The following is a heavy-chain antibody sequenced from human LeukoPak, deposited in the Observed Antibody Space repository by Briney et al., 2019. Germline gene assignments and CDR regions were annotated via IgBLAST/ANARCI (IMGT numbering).Heavy chain of an antibody. V-gene: IGHV4-34*01. CDR3: TREHCSGGSCYSIYYYYYMDV. Sequence: SETLSLTCAVYGGSFSGYYWSWIRQPPGKGLEWIGEINHSGSTNYNPSLKSRVTISVDTSKNQFSLKLSSVTAADTAVYYCTREHCSGGSCYSIYYYYYMDVWGKGTTVTVSS. J-gene: IGHJ6*03. D-gene: IGHD2-15*01. CDR2: INHSGST. CDR1: GGSFSGYY.